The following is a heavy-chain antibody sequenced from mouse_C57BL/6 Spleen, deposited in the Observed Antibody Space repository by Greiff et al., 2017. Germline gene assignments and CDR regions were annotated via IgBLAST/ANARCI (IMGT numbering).Heavy chain of an antibody. CDR3: ARDDGYYYFDY. CDR1: GYAFSSSW. CDR2: IYPGDGDT. Sequence: SGPELVKPGASVKISCKASGYAFSSSWMNWVKQRPGKGLEWIGRIYPGDGDTNYNGKFKGKATLTADKSSSTAYMQLSSLTSEDSAVYFCARDDGYYYFDYWGQGTTLTVSS. D-gene: IGHD2-3*01. V-gene: IGHV1-82*01. J-gene: IGHJ2*01.